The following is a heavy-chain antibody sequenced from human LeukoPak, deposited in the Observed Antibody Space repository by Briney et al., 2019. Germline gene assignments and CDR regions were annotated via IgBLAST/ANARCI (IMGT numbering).Heavy chain of an antibody. CDR2: IYHSGST. CDR3: ARKIAAAGEGDYFDY. CDR1: GYSISSGYY. J-gene: IGHJ4*02. Sequence: SETLSLTCTVSGYSISSGYYWGWIRQPPGKGLEWIGSIYHSGSTYYNPSLKSRVTISVDTSKNQFSLKLSSVTAADTAAYYCARKIAAAGEGDYFDYWGQGTLVTVSS. V-gene: IGHV4-38-2*02. D-gene: IGHD6-13*01.